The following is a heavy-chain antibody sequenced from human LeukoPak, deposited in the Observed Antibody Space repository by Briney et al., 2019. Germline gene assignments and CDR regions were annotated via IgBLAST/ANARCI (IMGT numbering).Heavy chain of an antibody. CDR1: GYTFTGYY. J-gene: IGHJ5*02. V-gene: IGHV1-2*02. CDR2: INPNSGGT. Sequence: ASVKVSCKASGYTFTGYYMHWVRQAPGQGLEWMGWINPNSGGTNYAQKFQGRVTMTRDTSISTAYMELSRLRSDDTAVYDCARDGETTVWFDPWGQGTLVTVSS. CDR3: ARDGETTVWFDP. D-gene: IGHD4-11*01.